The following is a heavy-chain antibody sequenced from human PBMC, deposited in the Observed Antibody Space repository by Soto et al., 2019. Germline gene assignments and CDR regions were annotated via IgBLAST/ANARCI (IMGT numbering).Heavy chain of an antibody. V-gene: IGHV3-23*01. CDR3: AKGAWLDY. CDR2: ISGSDGRT. CDR1: GFTFITFD. D-gene: IGHD3-9*01. J-gene: IGHJ4*02. Sequence: EVQLLESGGGLVQPGGSLRLSCVASGFTFITFDMSWVRQAPGKGLEWVSEISGSDGRTYYADSVNRRFTISRDTPKTTLYLQMNSLRAEDTPVYYCAKGAWLDYWGQGSLVTASS.